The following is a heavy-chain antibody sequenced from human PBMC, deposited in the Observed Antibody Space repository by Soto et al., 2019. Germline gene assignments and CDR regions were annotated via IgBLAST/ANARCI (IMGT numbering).Heavy chain of an antibody. CDR3: ARGPNYSHYRMDV. V-gene: IGHV3-30-3*01. Sequence: QVQLVESGGGVVQPGRSLRLSCAASGFTFSSYAMHWVRQAPGKGLEWVAVISYDGSNKYYADSVKGRFTISRDNSKNTLYLQMNSLRAEDTAVYYCARGPNYSHYRMDVWGQGTTVTVSS. CDR2: ISYDGSNK. CDR1: GFTFSSYA. D-gene: IGHD4-4*01. J-gene: IGHJ6*02.